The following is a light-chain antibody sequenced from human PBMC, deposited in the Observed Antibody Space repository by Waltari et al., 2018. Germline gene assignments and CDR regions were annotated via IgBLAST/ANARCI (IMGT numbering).Light chain of an antibody. V-gene: IGLV2-8*01. J-gene: IGLJ2*01. CDR3: SSYAGSNNVV. Sequence: QSALTQPPSASGSPGQSVTISCTGPSSDVGGYSYVSWYQQHPGKAPKLIIFEVFQRPSGVPDRFSGSKSGNTASLTVSGLQAEDEADYYCSSYAGSNNVVFGGGTKLTVL. CDR2: EVF. CDR1: SSDVGGYSY.